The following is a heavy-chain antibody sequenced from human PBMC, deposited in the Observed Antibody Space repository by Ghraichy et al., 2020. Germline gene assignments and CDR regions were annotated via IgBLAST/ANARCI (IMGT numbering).Heavy chain of an antibody. J-gene: IGHJ4*02. Sequence: SETLSLTCAVYGGSFSGYYWSWIRQPPGKGLEWIGEINHSGSTNYNPSLKSRVTISVDTSKNQFSLKLSSVTAADTAVYYCARVGTMLPHCSGGSCYGGPTDYWGQGTLVTVSS. D-gene: IGHD2-15*01. CDR1: GGSFSGYY. CDR3: ARVGTMLPHCSGGSCYGGPTDY. V-gene: IGHV4-34*01. CDR2: INHSGST.